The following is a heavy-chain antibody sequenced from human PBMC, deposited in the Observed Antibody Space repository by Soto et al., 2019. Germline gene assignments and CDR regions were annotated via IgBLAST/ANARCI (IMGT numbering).Heavy chain of an antibody. CDR1: GYSFTSYW. D-gene: IGHD6-19*01. CDR3: ARHIKRRGYSSGWYPHYYYYCMDV. J-gene: IGHJ6*03. V-gene: IGHV5-51*01. CDR2: IYPGDSDT. Sequence: PGESLKISCKGSGYSFTSYWIGWVRQMPGKGLEWMGIIYPGDSDTRYSPSFQGQVTISADKSISTAYLQWSSLKASDTAMYYCARHIKRRGYSSGWYPHYYYYCMDVWGKGTTVTVSS.